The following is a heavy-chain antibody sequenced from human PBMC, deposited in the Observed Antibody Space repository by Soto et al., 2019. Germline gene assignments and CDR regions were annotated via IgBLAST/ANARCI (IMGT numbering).Heavy chain of an antibody. CDR1: GGSFSGYY. V-gene: IGHV4-34*01. J-gene: IGHJ6*02. CDR2: INHSGST. Sequence: SETLSLTXAVYGGSFSGYYWSWIRQPPGKGLEWIGEINHSGSTNYNPSLKSRVTISVDTSKNQLSLKLSSVTAADTAVYYCAREREYDFWSGYFSSGMDVWGQGTTVTVSS. CDR3: AREREYDFWSGYFSSGMDV. D-gene: IGHD3-3*01.